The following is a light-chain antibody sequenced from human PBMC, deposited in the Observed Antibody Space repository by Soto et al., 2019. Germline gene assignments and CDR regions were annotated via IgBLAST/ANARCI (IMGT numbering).Light chain of an antibody. CDR3: QQRSNWPQT. V-gene: IGKV3-11*01. CDR1: QNGANY. CDR2: ESS. J-gene: IGKJ1*01. Sequence: EIVLTQSPATLSLSPWERATLSCRASQNGANYLDWYQQKPGQAPRLLSYESSNRATGSAARVSGSGAGTDVTLTISSLEPEDFAVYDCQQRSNWPQTFGQGTKVDIK.